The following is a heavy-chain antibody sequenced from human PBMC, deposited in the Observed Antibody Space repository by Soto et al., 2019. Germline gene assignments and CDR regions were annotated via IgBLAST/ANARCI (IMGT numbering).Heavy chain of an antibody. J-gene: IGHJ4*02. D-gene: IGHD3-22*01. CDR2: ISAYNGNT. V-gene: IGHV1-18*04. Sequence: ASVKVSCKASGYTFTSYGISWVRQAPGQGLEWMGWISAYNGNTNYAQKLQGRVTMTTDTSTSTAYMELRSLRSDDTAVYYCAVDYSDSSGSKFDYWGQGTLVTVSS. CDR3: AVDYSDSSGSKFDY. CDR1: GYTFTSYG.